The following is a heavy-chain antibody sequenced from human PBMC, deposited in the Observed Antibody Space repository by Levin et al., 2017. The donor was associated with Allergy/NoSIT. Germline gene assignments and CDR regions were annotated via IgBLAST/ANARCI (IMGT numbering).Heavy chain of an antibody. CDR2: ISGSGGAT. CDR3: ARRYTLGARYGMDV. Sequence: GGSLRLSCAASGFTFSSYAMGWVRQPPGKGLEWVSGISGSGGATYYADSMKGRFTISRDNSKNTLYLQMNSLRAEDTAVYYCARRYTLGARYGMDVWGQGTTVTVSS. CDR1: GFTFSSYA. V-gene: IGHV3-23*01. D-gene: IGHD5-12*01. J-gene: IGHJ6*02.